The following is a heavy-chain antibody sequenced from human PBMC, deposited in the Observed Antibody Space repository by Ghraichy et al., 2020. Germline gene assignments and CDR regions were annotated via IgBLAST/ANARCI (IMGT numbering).Heavy chain of an antibody. CDR3: AKGPYSSVHSAEYFQH. Sequence: GGSLRLSCAASGFTFDDYAMHWVRQAPGKGLEWVSGISWNGDSIIYADSVKGRFTISRDNAKNSLYLRLSSLRAEDTAFYYCAKGPYSSVHSAEYFQHLGPGTLVTVSS. CDR2: ISWNGDSI. J-gene: IGHJ1*01. D-gene: IGHD6-19*01. CDR1: GFTFDDYA. V-gene: IGHV3-9*01.